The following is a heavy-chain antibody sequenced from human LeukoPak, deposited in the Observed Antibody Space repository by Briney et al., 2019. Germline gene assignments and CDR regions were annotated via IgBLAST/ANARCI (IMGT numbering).Heavy chain of an antibody. CDR3: ASYYGDYGYYFDY. CDR1: GFTFSSYS. D-gene: IGHD4-17*01. V-gene: IGHV3-21*01. CDR2: ISSSSSYI. J-gene: IGHJ4*02. Sequence: GGSLRLSCAASGFTFSSYSMNWVRQAPGKGLEWVSSISSSSSYIYYADSVKGRSTISRDNAKNSLYLQMISLRAEDTAVYYCASYYGDYGYYFDYWGQGTLVTVSS.